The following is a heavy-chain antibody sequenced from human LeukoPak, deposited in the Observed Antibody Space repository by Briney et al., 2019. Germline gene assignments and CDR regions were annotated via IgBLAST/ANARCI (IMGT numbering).Heavy chain of an antibody. Sequence: SETLSLTCTVSGGSISSYYWGWIRQPPGRGLEWIGYIYYSGSTNYNPSLKSRVTISVDTSKNQFSLKLSSVTAADTAVYYCARYSGTYYVYWGQGTLVTVSS. CDR2: IYYSGST. J-gene: IGHJ4*02. V-gene: IGHV4-59*01. CDR3: ARYSGTYYVY. CDR1: GGSISSYY. D-gene: IGHD1-26*01.